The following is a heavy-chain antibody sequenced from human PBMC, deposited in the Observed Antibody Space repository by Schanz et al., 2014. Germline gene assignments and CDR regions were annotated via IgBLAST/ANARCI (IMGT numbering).Heavy chain of an antibody. V-gene: IGHV1-18*01. CDR1: GYTLKNYG. J-gene: IGHJ6*02. Sequence: QAQLMQSGPELKRPGASVKVSCTASGYTLKNYGISWVRQAPGLGLEWMGWISDYNGKTNYAQKFQDRVIMSTDRSSSTAYLELRSLTSDDSAIYYCARHRFGVFYYGLDVRGQGTTILVSS. D-gene: IGHD3-10*01. CDR3: ARHRFGVFYYGLDV. CDR2: ISDYNGKT.